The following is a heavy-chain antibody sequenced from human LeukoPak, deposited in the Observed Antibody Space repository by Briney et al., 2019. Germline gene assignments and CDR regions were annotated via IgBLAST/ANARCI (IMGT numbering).Heavy chain of an antibody. J-gene: IGHJ4*02. V-gene: IGHV3-23*01. CDR1: GFTFSSYA. Sequence: GGSLRLSCAASGFTFSSYAMSWVRQAPGKGLEWVSGSGSGGSTYYADPVKGRFTISRDNSKNTLYLQMNSLRAEDTAVYYCARSRGYTYGAFDYWGQGTLVTVSS. D-gene: IGHD5-18*01. CDR3: ARSRGYTYGAFDY. CDR2: SGSGGST.